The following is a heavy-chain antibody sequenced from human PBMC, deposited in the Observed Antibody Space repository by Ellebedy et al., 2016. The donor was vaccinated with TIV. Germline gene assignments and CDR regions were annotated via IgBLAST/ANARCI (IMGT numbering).Heavy chain of an antibody. CDR3: ARGHHYGDLLQGAVSPPVNFDY. J-gene: IGHJ4*02. V-gene: IGHV1-69*04. CDR1: GGTFSSYA. CDR2: IIPILGIA. Sequence: AASVKVSCKASGGTFSSYAISWVRQAPGQGLEWMGRIIPILGIANYAQKFQGRVTITADKSTSTAYMELSSLRSEDTAVYFCARGHHYGDLLQGAVSPPVNFDYWGQGTLVTVSS. D-gene: IGHD4-17*01.